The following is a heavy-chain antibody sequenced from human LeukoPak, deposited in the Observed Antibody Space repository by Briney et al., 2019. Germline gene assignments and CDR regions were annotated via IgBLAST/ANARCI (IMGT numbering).Heavy chain of an antibody. CDR3: ARGSSSWVDY. D-gene: IGHD6-13*01. CDR2: IIPILGIA. CDR1: GGTFSSYA. J-gene: IGHJ4*02. V-gene: IGHV1-69*04. Sequence: EASVKVSCKASGGTFSSYAISWVRQAPGQGLEWMGRIIPILGIADYAQKFQGRVTITADKSTSTAYMELSSLRSEDTAVYYCARGSSSWVDYWGQGTLVTVSS.